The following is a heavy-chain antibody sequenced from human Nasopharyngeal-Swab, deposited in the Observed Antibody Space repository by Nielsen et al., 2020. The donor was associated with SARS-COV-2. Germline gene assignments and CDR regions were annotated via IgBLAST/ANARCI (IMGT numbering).Heavy chain of an antibody. D-gene: IGHD1-26*01. CDR3: ARESYSWSWYGPDY. Sequence: GESLKISCTVSGFTFTDYWMHWLRQSPGKRPVWVSRIDNDGSSTTSADSVRGRFTISRDNARNTLFLQLHSLRAEDTAVYYCARESYSWSWYGPDYWGQGTQVTVSS. V-gene: IGHV3-74*03. J-gene: IGHJ4*02. CDR2: IDNDGSST. CDR1: GFTFTDYW.